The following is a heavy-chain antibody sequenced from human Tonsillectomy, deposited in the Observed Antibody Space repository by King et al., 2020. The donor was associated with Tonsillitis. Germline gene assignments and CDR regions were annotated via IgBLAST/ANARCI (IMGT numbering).Heavy chain of an antibody. V-gene: IGHV4-59*01. J-gene: IGHJ2*01. CDR2: IYYSGST. Sequence: VQLQESGPGLVKPSETLSLTCTVSGGSISSYYWSWIRQPPGKGLEWIGYIYYSGSTNYNPSLKSRVTISVDTSKNQFSLKLGSVTAADTAVYYCARDSYCGGDCYSDWYFDLWGRGTLVTVSS. D-gene: IGHD2-21*02. CDR3: ARDSYCGGDCYSDWYFDL. CDR1: GGSISSYY.